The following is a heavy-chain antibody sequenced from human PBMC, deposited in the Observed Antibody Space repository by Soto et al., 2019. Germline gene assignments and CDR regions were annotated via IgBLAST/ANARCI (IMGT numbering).Heavy chain of an antibody. Sequence: EVQLMESGGGLVQPGGSLRLSCAASGFTFSRHWMHWVRQAPGKGLVWVSRINSDGTSTNYADSVKGRFTISRDNAKNTLYLQMNSLRGEDTVVYHCASPYTATFHNRLNSWGQGTLVTVSS. J-gene: IGHJ4*02. CDR3: ASPYTATFHNRLNS. V-gene: IGHV3-74*01. D-gene: IGHD5-18*01. CDR2: INSDGTST. CDR1: GFTFSRHW.